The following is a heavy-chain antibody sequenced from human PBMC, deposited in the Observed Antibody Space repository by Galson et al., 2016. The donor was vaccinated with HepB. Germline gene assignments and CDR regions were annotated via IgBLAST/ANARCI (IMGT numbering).Heavy chain of an antibody. V-gene: IGHV3-74*01. J-gene: IGHJ4*02. D-gene: IGHD1/OR15-1a*01. CDR3: RIGTTGIDY. CDR2: LRSDGRGT. Sequence: SLRLSCAASGFTFSSHWMHWVRQAPGKGLVCVSRLRSDGRGTFYADSVKGRFTISRDNAKNTLYLQVNSLGAEDTAVYYCRIGTTGIDYWGQGTLVTVSS. CDR1: GFTFSSHW.